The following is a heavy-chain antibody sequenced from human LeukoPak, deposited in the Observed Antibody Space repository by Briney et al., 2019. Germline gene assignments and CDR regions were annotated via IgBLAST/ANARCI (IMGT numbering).Heavy chain of an antibody. CDR3: AREGATFDP. V-gene: IGHV4-59*01. CDR1: GGSISSYY. J-gene: IGHJ5*02. D-gene: IGHD1-26*01. Sequence: SETLSLTCTVSGGSISSYYWSWIRQPPGKGLEWIGYIYYSGSTNYNPSLKSRVTISVDTSKNQFSLKLSSVTAADTAVYYCAREGATFDPWGQGTLVTVSS. CDR2: IYYSGST.